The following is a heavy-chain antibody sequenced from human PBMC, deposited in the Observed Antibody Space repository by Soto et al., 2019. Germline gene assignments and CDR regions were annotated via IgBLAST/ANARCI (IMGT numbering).Heavy chain of an antibody. D-gene: IGHD2-21*02. CDR2: INAGNGNT. J-gene: IGHJ4*02. V-gene: IGHV1-3*01. CDR3: ARLVVTARDKGYFDY. CDR1: GYTFTSYA. Sequence: ASVKVSCKASGYTFTSYAMHWVRQAPGQRLEWMGWINAGNGNTKYSQKFQGRVTITRDKSASTAYMELSSLRSEDTAVYYCARLVVTARDKGYFDYWGQGTLVTGPS.